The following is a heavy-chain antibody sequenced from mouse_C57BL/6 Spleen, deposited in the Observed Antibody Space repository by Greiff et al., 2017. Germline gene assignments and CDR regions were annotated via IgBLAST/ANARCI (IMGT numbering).Heavy chain of an antibody. CDR3: TTGFYYYGSSPRAMDY. J-gene: IGHJ4*01. Sequence: DVKLQESGAELVRPGASVKLSCTASGFNIKDDYMHWVKQRPEQGLEWIGWIDPENGDTEYASKFQGKATITADTSSNPAYLQLSSLTSEDTAVYYCTTGFYYYGSSPRAMDYWGQGTSVTVSS. V-gene: IGHV14-4*01. CDR2: IDPENGDT. D-gene: IGHD1-1*01. CDR1: GFNIKDDY.